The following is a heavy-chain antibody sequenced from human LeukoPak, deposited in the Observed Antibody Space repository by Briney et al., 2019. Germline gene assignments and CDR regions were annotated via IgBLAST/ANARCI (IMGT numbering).Heavy chain of an antibody. CDR2: INPSGGST. D-gene: IGHD2-21*02. CDR1: GYTFTSYY. V-gene: IGHV1-46*01. CDR3: ARAPYCGGDCYPNWFDP. J-gene: IGHJ5*02. Sequence: GASVKVSCKASGYTFTSYYMHWVRQAPGQGLEWIGIINPSGGSTSYAQKFQGRVTMTRDTSTSTVYMELSSLRSEDTAVYYCARAPYCGGDCYPNWFDPWGQGTLVTVSS.